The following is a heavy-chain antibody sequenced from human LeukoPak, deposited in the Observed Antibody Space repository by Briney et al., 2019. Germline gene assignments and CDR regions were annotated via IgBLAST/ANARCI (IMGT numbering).Heavy chain of an antibody. CDR1: GYTFTGYY. D-gene: IGHD6-19*01. CDR2: INPNSGGT. CDR3: ARQSRSGWYPDFDY. Sequence: GASVKVSCKASGYTFTGYYMHWVRQAPGQGLEWMGWINPNSGGTNYAHKFQGRVTMTRDTSISTAYMELSRLRSDDTAVYYCARQSRSGWYPDFDYWGQGTLVTVSS. V-gene: IGHV1-2*07. J-gene: IGHJ4*02.